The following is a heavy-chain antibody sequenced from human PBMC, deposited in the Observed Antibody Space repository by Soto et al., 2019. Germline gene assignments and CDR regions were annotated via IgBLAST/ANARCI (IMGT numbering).Heavy chain of an antibody. J-gene: IGHJ4*02. CDR1: GFTFSNYG. V-gene: IGHV3-33*01. D-gene: IGHD6-6*01. CDR3: AIDVSSSYLYY. Sequence: QVQLVESGGGVVQPGRSLSLSCAASGFTFSNYGMHWVRQAPGQGLEWVAVVWHDGGSKYYADSVKGRFTISRDNSTNTMYLQMNGLRAEDTAVYYCAIDVSSSYLYYWGQGTLVTVSS. CDR2: VWHDGGSK.